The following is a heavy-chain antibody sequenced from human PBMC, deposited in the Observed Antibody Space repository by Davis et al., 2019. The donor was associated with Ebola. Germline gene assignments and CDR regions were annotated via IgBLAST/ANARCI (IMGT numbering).Heavy chain of an antibody. V-gene: IGHV6-1*01. CDR2: TYYNSKWYN. J-gene: IGHJ4*02. D-gene: IGHD5-12*01. CDR1: GDSVSGNIPA. Sequence: HSQTLSLTCAISGDSVSGNIPAWNWIRQSPSRGLEWLGRTYYNSKWYNDYAVSVKSRMTINPDTSKNQFSLKLNSVTPEDTAVYYCGRGWLRTGIDYWGQGTLVTVSS. CDR3: GRGWLRTGIDY.